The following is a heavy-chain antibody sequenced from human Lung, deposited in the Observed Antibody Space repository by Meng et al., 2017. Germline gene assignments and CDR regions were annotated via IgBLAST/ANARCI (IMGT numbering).Heavy chain of an antibody. CDR3: ARDKPPNDV. CDR2: MSFDGAQI. V-gene: IGHV3-30*01. CDR1: GFSFNTYA. J-gene: IGHJ2*01. Sequence: QVARVGSGGGVVQPGGSLSLSCAASGFSFNTYAMHWVRQAPGKGLEWVSLMSFDGAQIYYSDSVRGRFTISRDNSKNTLYLQMNSLRAEDTAVYYCARDKPPNDVWGRGTLVTVSS.